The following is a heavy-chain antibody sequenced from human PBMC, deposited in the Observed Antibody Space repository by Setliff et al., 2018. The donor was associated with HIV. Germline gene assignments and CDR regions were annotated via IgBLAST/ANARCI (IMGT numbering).Heavy chain of an antibody. D-gene: IGHD2-15*01. CDR2: IHSSGTT. Sequence: SETLSLTCSVSGDSIGAYHWSWIRQPPGRGLEWIGYIHSSGTTHYNPSLSSRVTISFDASKKYFSLKLTSVTAADTAHYFCVVYFGGNGGRGLWGQGTLVTVSS. J-gene: IGHJ4*02. CDR3: VVYFGGNGGRGL. V-gene: IGHV4-59*01. CDR1: GDSIGAYH.